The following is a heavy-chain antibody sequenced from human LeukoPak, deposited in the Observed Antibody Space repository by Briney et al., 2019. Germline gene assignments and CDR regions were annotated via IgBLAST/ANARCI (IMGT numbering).Heavy chain of an antibody. CDR1: GGSFSGYY. CDR3: ARGSNIVVVVVATPVFDY. Sequence: SGTLSLTCAVYGGSFSGYYWRWIRQPPGKGLEWIGEINNSGSTNYKPSLKSRVTISVDTSKNQFSLKLSSVTAADTAVYYCARGSNIVVVVVATPVFDYWGQGNLVTVSS. V-gene: IGHV4-34*01. J-gene: IGHJ4*02. CDR2: INNSGST. D-gene: IGHD2-15*01.